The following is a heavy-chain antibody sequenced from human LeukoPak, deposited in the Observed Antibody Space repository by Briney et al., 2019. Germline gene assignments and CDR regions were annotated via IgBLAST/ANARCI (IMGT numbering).Heavy chain of an antibody. J-gene: IGHJ4*02. CDR2: ISTSGSTI. CDR3: ARSGSNGINYFAY. CDR1: GFTFSSYN. Sequence: GGSLRLSCAASGFTFSSYNVNWVRQAPGKGLEWVSYISTSGSTIYYADSVKGRFTISRDNANNSLHLQMSSLRDEDTAVYYCARSGSNGINYFAYWGQGALVTVSS. V-gene: IGHV3-48*02. D-gene: IGHD2-15*01.